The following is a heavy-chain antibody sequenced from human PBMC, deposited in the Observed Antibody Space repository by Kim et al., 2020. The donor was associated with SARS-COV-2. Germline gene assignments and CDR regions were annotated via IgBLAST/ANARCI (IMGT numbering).Heavy chain of an antibody. D-gene: IGHD3-22*01. CDR1: GGSISSSSYY. J-gene: IGHJ4*02. CDR3: ARDSFLTDGSRIKDTYFDY. CDR2: IYYSGST. V-gene: IGHV4-39*07. Sequence: SETLSLTCTVSGGSISSSSYYWGWIRQPPGKGLEWIGSIYYSGSTYYNPSLKSRVTISLDTSKNQFSLTLSSVTAADTAVYYCARDSFLTDGSRIKDTYFDYWGQGTLVTVSS.